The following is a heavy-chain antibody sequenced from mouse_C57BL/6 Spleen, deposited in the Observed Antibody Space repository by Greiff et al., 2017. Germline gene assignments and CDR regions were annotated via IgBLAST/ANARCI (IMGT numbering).Heavy chain of an antibody. J-gene: IGHJ3*01. Sequence: QVHLQQPGAELVRPGSSVKLSCKASGYTFTSYWMHWVKQRPIQGLEWIGNIDPSDSETHYNQQFKDKATLTVDKSSSTAYMQLSSLTSEDSAVYYCARDDGNFWFAYWGQGTLVTVSA. V-gene: IGHV1-52*01. CDR1: GYTFTSYW. CDR2: IDPSDSET. CDR3: ARDDGNFWFAY. D-gene: IGHD2-3*01.